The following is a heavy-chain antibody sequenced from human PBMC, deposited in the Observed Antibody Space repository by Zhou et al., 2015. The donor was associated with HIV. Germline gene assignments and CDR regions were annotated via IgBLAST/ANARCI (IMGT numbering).Heavy chain of an antibody. V-gene: IGHV1-69*04. CDR3: ARSYCSGGSCAVYWYFDL. J-gene: IGHJ2*01. CDR2: ITPMFDMK. Sequence: LVQSGTEVRKPGSSVNVSCKASGGTFSGSDISWVRQAPGQGLEWMGSITPMFDMKTYAEKFRARLTITVDKSTSAAYMELNRLTSEDAAVYYCARSYCSGGSCAVYWYFDLWGRGTLVTVSS. CDR1: GGTFSGSD. D-gene: IGHD2-15*01.